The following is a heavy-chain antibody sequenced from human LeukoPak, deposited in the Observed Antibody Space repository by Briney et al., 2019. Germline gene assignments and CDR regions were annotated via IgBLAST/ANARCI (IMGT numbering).Heavy chain of an antibody. D-gene: IGHD6-6*01. CDR1: GYSFTSYW. V-gene: IGHV5-51*01. J-gene: IGHJ1*01. CDR3: ARGAARRFEYFQH. CDR2: IYPGDSDT. Sequence: GESLKISCKGSGYSFTSYWIVWVRQMPGKGLEWMGIIYPGDSDTRYSPSFQGQVTISADKYISTAYLQWSSLKASDTAMYYCARGAARRFEYFQHSGQGTLVTVSS.